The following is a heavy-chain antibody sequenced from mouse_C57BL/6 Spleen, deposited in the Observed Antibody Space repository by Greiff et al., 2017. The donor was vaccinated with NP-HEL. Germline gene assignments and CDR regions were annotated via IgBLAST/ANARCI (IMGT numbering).Heavy chain of an antibody. CDR1: GFTFSDYY. CDR3: ARGGTTVVAPFGY. V-gene: IGHV5-16*01. J-gene: IGHJ2*01. CDR2: INYDGSST. Sequence: EVHLVESEGGLVQPGSSMKLSCTASGFTFSDYYMAWVRQVPEKGLEWVANINYDGSSTYYLDSLKSRFIISRDNAKNILYLQMSSLKSEDTATYYCARGGTTVVAPFGYWGQGTTLTVSS. D-gene: IGHD1-1*01.